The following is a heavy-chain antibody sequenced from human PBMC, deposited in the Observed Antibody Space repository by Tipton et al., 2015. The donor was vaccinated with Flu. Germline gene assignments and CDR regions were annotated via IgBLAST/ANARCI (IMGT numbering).Heavy chain of an antibody. V-gene: IGHV4-59*01. CDR1: GGSISSYY. D-gene: IGHD6-19*01. CDR3: ARSVAVAAPGWFDP. J-gene: IGHJ5*02. CDR2: IYYSGST. Sequence: LRCTVSGGSISSYYWSWIRQPPGKGLEWIGYIYYSGSTNYNPSLKSRVTISVDTSKNQFSLKLSSVTAADTAVYYCARSVAVAAPGWFDPWGQGTLVTVSS.